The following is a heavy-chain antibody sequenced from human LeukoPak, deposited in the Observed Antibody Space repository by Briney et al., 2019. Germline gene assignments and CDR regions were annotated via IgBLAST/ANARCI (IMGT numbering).Heavy chain of an antibody. CDR3: ARDVGYWYFDL. J-gene: IGHJ2*01. Sequence: GRSLRLSCAASGFTFSTYGMHWVRQAPGKGLEWVAVIWYDGSNKYYADSVKGRFTISRDNSENTLYLQMNSLRAEDTAVYYCARDVGYWYFDLWGRGTLVTVSS. V-gene: IGHV3-33*08. D-gene: IGHD2-15*01. CDR2: IWYDGSNK. CDR1: GFTFSTYG.